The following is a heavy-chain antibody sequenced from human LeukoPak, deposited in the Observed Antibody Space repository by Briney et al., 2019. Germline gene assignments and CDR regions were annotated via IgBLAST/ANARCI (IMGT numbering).Heavy chain of an antibody. CDR3: AKEYGDPPKIDY. J-gene: IGHJ4*02. Sequence: GGSLRLSCAASGFTVSSNYMSWVRQAPGKGLEWVSVIYSGGSTYYADSVKGRFTISRDNSKNTLYLQMNSLRAEDTAVYYCAKEYGDPPKIDYWGQGTLVTVSS. D-gene: IGHD4-17*01. CDR1: GFTVSSNY. V-gene: IGHV3-53*01. CDR2: IYSGGST.